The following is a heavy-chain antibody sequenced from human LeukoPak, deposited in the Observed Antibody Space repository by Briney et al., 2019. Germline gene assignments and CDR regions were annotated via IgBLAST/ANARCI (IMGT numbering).Heavy chain of an antibody. J-gene: IGHJ3*02. Sequence: ASVKVSCKASGYTFTGYYMHWKRQAPGQGLEWMGWINPNSGGTNYAQKFQGRVTMTRDTSISTAYMELSRLRSDDTAVYYCARVLWSFDSNAFDIWGQGTMVTVSS. D-gene: IGHD3-10*01. V-gene: IGHV1-2*02. CDR3: ARVLWSFDSNAFDI. CDR2: INPNSGGT. CDR1: GYTFTGYY.